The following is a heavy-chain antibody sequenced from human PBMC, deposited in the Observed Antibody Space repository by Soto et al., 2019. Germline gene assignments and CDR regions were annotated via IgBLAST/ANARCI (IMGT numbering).Heavy chain of an antibody. CDR1: GGSFSSSNW. CDR2: INHSGST. D-gene: IGHD3-10*01. Sequence: SETLSLTCAVSGGSFSSSNWWSWVRQPPGKGLEWIGEINHSGSTNYNPSLKSRVTISVDTSKNQFSLKLSSVTAADTAVYYCARRGYYGSGSYFPFYYYYGMDVWGQGTTVTVSS. V-gene: IGHV4-4*02. J-gene: IGHJ6*02. CDR3: ARRGYYGSGSYFPFYYYYGMDV.